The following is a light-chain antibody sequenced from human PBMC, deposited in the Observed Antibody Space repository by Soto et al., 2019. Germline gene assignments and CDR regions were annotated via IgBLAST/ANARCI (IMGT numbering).Light chain of an antibody. V-gene: IGKV3-15*01. CDR3: QQFNNWPRT. J-gene: IGKJ1*01. CDR1: QSVSSN. CDR2: DAS. Sequence: EIVLTQSPVTLSLSPGERATLSCRASQSVSSNYLAWYQQKPGQAPRLLIYDASTRATGIPARFSGSGSGTEFTLTISSLQSEDFAVYYCQQFNNWPRTFGQGTKVDIK.